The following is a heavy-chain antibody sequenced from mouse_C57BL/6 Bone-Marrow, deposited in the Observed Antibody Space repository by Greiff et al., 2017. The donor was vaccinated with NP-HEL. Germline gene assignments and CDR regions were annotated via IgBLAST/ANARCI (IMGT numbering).Heavy chain of an antibody. D-gene: IGHD1-1*01. J-gene: IGHJ1*03. CDR3: ARGITTVVATVPHWYFDV. V-gene: IGHV15-2*01. Sequence: QVQLKQSGSELRSPGSSVKLSCKDFDSEVFPIAYMSWVRQKPGHGFEWIGGILPSIGRTIYGEKFEDKATLDADTLSNTAYLELNSLTSEDSAIYYCARGITTVVATVPHWYFDVWGTGTTVTVSS. CDR2: ILPSIGRT. CDR1: DSEVFPIAY.